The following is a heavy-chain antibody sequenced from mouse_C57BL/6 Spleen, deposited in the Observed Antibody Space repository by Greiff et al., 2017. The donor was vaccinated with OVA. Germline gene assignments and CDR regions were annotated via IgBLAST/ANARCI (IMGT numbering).Heavy chain of an antibody. Sequence: QVQLKQSGAELVRPGASVTLSCTASGYTFTDYEMHWVKQTPVHGLEWIGAIDPETGGTAYTQKFQGKAILTADKSSSTAYMELRSLTSEDSAVYYCTREGLRLASAYWGQGTLVPVSA. J-gene: IGHJ3*01. CDR2: IDPETGGT. CDR1: GYTFTDYE. CDR3: TREGLRLASAY. V-gene: IGHV1-15*01.